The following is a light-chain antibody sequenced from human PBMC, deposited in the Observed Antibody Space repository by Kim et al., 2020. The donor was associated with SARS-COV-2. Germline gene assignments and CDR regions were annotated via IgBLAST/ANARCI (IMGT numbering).Light chain of an antibody. CDR2: SAS. V-gene: IGKV3-15*01. CDR3: QQFNNWPPV. J-gene: IGKJ5*01. CDR1: QSVSSN. Sequence: ETVMTQSPATLSVSPGERATLSCRASQSVSSNLAWYQQKPGQAPGLLIYSASTRATGIPARFRGSGSGTDFTLTITTLQSEDFAVYYCQQFNNWPPVFGQGTRLEIK.